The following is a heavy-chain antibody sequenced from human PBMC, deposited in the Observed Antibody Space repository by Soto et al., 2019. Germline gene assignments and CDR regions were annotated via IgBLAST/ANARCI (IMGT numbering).Heavy chain of an antibody. CDR1: GGSFSGYY. J-gene: IGHJ4*02. CDR3: ARYNAASGTYYFDY. CDR2: INHRGSA. Sequence: SETLSLTCAVYGGSFSGYYWSWIRQPPGKGLEWIGEINHRGSANYNPSLKSRVTMSLDISKSQFSLRLTSVTAADTAVYFCARYNAASGTYYFDYWGQGALVTVSS. D-gene: IGHD6-13*01. V-gene: IGHV4-34*01.